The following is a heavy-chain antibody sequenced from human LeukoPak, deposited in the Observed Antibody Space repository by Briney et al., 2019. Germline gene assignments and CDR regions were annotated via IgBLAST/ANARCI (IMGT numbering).Heavy chain of an antibody. CDR2: IYSGGST. Sequence: GGSLRLSCAASGFTVSSNYMSWVRQAPGKGLEWVSVIYSGGSTFYADSVKGRFTISRDNSKNTLYLQMNSLRAEDTAVYYCARFPGTYYLDVWGKGTTVTVSS. CDR1: GFTVSSNY. J-gene: IGHJ6*03. CDR3: ARFPGTYYLDV. V-gene: IGHV3-66*01.